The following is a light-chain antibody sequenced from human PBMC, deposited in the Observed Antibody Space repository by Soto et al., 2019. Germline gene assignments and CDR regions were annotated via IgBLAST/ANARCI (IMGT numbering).Light chain of an antibody. V-gene: IGKV1-5*01. Sequence: SQLTQSPSTLSTLVGGRVTITCLAIESIRTWLAVCQHKPVKAPKFLIYDASTLESGVPSRFSGSGSGTEFTLTISSLQPDDFATDYCQQYNSYSRTFGQGTKVDIK. CDR3: QQYNSYSRT. CDR1: ESIRTW. CDR2: DAS. J-gene: IGKJ1*01.